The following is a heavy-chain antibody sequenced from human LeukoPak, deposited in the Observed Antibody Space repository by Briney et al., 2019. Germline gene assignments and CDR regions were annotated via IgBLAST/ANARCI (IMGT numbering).Heavy chain of an antibody. CDR1: GGSISSSSYY. D-gene: IGHD3-3*01. J-gene: IGHJ4*02. Sequence: SETLSLTCTVSGGSISSSSYYWGWIRQPPGKGLEWIGSIYYSGSTYYNPSLKSRVTISVDTSKNQFSLKLSSVTAADTAVYYCARHPDDYDFWSGSSIDYWGQGTLVTVSS. V-gene: IGHV4-39*01. CDR3: ARHPDDYDFWSGSSIDY. CDR2: IYYSGST.